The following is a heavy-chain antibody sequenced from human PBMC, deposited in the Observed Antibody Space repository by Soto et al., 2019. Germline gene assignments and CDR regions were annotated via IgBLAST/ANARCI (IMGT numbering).Heavy chain of an antibody. CDR3: ARGDTAMDFDY. J-gene: IGHJ4*02. Sequence: ASVKVSCKASGYTFTNYDINWVRQAAGQGLEWMGWMSPNSGNTGYAQKFQGRVTMTRNTSIGTAYMELSSLRSEDTAVYYCARGDTAMDFDYWGQGTLVTVSS. V-gene: IGHV1-8*01. CDR2: MSPNSGNT. CDR1: GYTFTNYD. D-gene: IGHD5-18*01.